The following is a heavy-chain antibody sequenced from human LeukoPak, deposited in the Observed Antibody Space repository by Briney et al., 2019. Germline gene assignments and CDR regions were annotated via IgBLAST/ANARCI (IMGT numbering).Heavy chain of an antibody. V-gene: IGHV1-46*01. J-gene: IGHJ3*02. CDR2: INPSGGST. CDR3: ARDGPRGYSGYETPDAFDI. CDR1: GYTFTSYY. Sequence: ASVKVSCEASGYTFTSYYMHWVRQAPGQGLEWMGIINPSGGSTSYAQKFQGRVTMTRDTSTSTVYMELSSLRSEDTAVYYCARDGPRGYSGYETPDAFDIWGQGTMVTVSS. D-gene: IGHD5-12*01.